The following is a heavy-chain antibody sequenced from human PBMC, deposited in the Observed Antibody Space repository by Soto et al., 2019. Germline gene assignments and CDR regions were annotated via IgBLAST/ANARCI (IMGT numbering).Heavy chain of an antibody. V-gene: IGHV1-69*01. CDR2: ILPIFGPP. Sequence: VQLVQSGAEVRKPGSSVKVSCTSSGGSATNYGVSWVRQAPGQGLEWMGGILPIFGPPNYAQQFQGRLTITADETTSTTYMELSSLTSEDTAIYFCAREDFLTPGPFGHWGQGTLVTVSS. CDR1: GGSATNYG. CDR3: AREDFLTPGPFGH. J-gene: IGHJ4*02. D-gene: IGHD4-17*01.